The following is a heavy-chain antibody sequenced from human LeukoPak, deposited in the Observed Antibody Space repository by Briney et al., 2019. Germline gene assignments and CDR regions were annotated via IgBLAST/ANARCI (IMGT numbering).Heavy chain of an antibody. Sequence: SETLSLTCAVYGGSFSGYYWSWIRQPPGKGLEWIGEINHSGSTNYNPSLKSRVTISVDTSKNQFSLKLSSVTAADTAVYYCARTRFGRSIPWGQGTLVTVSS. J-gene: IGHJ5*02. CDR1: GGSFSGYY. CDR3: ARTRFGRSIP. CDR2: INHSGST. D-gene: IGHD3-10*01. V-gene: IGHV4-34*01.